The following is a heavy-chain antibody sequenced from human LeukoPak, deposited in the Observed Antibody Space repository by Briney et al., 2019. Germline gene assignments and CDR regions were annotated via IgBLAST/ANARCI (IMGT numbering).Heavy chain of an antibody. D-gene: IGHD6-19*01. CDR1: GFTFSNYG. CDR2: IWDDGSNK. CDR3: ARSYSSGWYPYFDY. J-gene: IGHJ4*02. Sequence: PGGSLRLSCAASGFTFSNYGMHWVRQAPGKGLEWAAVIWDDGSNKYYADSVKGRFTISRDNSKNTLYLQMNSLRAEDTAEYYCARSYSSGWYPYFDYWGQGTLVTVSS. V-gene: IGHV3-33*01.